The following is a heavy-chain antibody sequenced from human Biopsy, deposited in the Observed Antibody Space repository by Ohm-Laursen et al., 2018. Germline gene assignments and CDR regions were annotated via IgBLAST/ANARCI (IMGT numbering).Heavy chain of an antibody. CDR2: IWFDETNK. CDR1: GFTLNKHG. Sequence: SLRLSCTASGFTLNKHGMHWVRQAPGKGLEWVAVIWFDETNKHYADSVKGRFTISRDNSKNMLYLRMNTLRDAGTAVYYCARDPRDTALGIFDYWGLGTLVTVSS. CDR3: ARDPRDTALGIFDY. V-gene: IGHV3-33*01. D-gene: IGHD5-18*01. J-gene: IGHJ4*02.